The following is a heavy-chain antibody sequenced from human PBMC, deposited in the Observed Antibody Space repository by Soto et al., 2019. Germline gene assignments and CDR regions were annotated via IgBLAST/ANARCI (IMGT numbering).Heavy chain of an antibody. CDR3: ARQHGWYAIEY. Sequence: SETLSLTCTVSGGSISSYYWTCIRQPPGKGLEWIGYVYSGDRPNYNPSLKSRVTTSGDTSKNQFSLTLRSVTAADTAVYYCARQHGWYAIEYWGQGTLVTVSS. CDR1: GGSISSYY. D-gene: IGHD6-19*01. J-gene: IGHJ4*02. CDR2: VYSGDRP. V-gene: IGHV4-59*08.